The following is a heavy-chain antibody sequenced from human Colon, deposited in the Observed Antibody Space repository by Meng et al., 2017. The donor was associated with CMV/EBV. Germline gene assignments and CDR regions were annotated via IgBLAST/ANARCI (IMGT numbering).Heavy chain of an antibody. CDR2: ISTYNGNT. D-gene: IGHD5-12*01. V-gene: IGHV1-18*01. CDR1: CYTFSYYG. J-gene: IGHJ4*02. CDR3: ARAREVGYSAYDYYDF. Sequence: SCYTFSYYGISCVRQAPGQGLEWMGWISTYNGNTDYAQKFQGRVTMTTDTLTSTAYMELTSLKSDDTAVFYCARAREVGYSAYDYYDFWGQGTLVTVSS.